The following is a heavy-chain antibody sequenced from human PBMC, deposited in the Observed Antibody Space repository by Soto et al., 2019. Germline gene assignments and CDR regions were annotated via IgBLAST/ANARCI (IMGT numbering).Heavy chain of an antibody. D-gene: IGHD3-22*01. V-gene: IGHV3-21*01. Sequence: GESLRISCAASGFTFSSYSMNGVRQAPGKGLEWVSSISSSSSYIYYADSVKGRFTISRDNAKNSLYLQMNSLRAEDTAVYYCARSSYDSSGYYAYWGQGTLVTVSS. CDR3: ARSSYDSSGYYAY. CDR1: GFTFSSYS. CDR2: ISSSSSYI. J-gene: IGHJ4*02.